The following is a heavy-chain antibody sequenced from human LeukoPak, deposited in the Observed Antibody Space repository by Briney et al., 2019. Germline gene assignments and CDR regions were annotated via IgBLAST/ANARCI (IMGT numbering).Heavy chain of an antibody. Sequence: SVKVSCKASGGTFSSYAISWVRQAPGQGLEWMGGIIPIFGTANYAQKFQGRVTITADESTSTAYMELSRLRSEDTAVYYCARAVSIAAAAPFDYWGQGTLVTVSS. CDR2: IIPIFGTA. D-gene: IGHD6-13*01. CDR3: ARAVSIAAAAPFDY. CDR1: GGTFSSYA. J-gene: IGHJ4*02. V-gene: IGHV1-69*13.